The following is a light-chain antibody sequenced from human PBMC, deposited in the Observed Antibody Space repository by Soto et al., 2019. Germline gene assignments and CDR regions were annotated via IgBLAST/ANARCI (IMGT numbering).Light chain of an antibody. Sequence: QLVLTQPPSASGTPGQRVTISCSGSSSNIGSNYVYWYQQFPGTAPKLLIFRNNQRPSGVPDRISGSKSGTSASLAISGLRFEDEADYYCAAWDDSLSSPVFGGGTQLTVL. V-gene: IGLV1-47*01. CDR3: AAWDDSLSSPV. CDR1: SSNIGSNY. CDR2: RNN. J-gene: IGLJ7*01.